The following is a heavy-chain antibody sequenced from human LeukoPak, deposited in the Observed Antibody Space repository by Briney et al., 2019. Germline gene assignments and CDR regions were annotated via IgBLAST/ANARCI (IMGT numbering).Heavy chain of an antibody. V-gene: IGHV3-21*04. CDR3: ARRAGAYSHPYDY. CDR2: ISSSSSYL. D-gene: IGHD4/OR15-4a*01. Sequence: GGSLRLSCAASGFTFSTYSMNWVRQAPGKGLEWVSSISSSSSYLYYADSLKGRFTISRDNSKNTLYLQMDSLRAEDTAVYYCARRAGAYSHPYDYWGQGTLVTVSS. CDR1: GFTFSTYS. J-gene: IGHJ4*02.